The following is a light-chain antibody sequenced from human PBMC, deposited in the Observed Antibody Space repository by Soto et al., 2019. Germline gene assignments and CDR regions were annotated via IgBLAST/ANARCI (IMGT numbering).Light chain of an antibody. J-gene: IGLJ2*01. CDR3: GTWGSSLLGVV. CDR2: ENN. CDR1: SSNIGNNY. V-gene: IGLV1-51*02. Sequence: QAVVTQPPSVSAAPGQKVTISCSGSSSNIGNNYVSWYQQLPGTAPKLLIYENNKRPSGIPDRFSGSKSGTSATLGITGLQTGDEADYYCGTWGSSLLGVVFGGGTKLTVL.